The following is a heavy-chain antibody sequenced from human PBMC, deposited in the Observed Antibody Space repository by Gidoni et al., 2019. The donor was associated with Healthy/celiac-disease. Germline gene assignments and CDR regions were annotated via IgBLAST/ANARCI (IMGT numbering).Heavy chain of an antibody. J-gene: IGHJ4*02. CDR3: ARDSLGCIAVAGTVCGGD. CDR1: GGSISRGGYY. V-gene: IGHV4-31*03. D-gene: IGHD6-19*01. CDR2: IYYSGST. Sequence: QVQLQESGPGLVKPSQTLSLTCTVSGGSISRGGYYWSWIRQHPGKGLEWIGYIYYSGSTYYNPSLKSRVTISVDTSKNQFSLKLSSVTAADTAVYYCARDSLGCIAVAGTVCGGDWGQGTLVTVSS.